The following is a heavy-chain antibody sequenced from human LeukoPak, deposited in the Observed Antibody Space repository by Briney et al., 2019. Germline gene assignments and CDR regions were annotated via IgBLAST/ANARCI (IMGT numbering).Heavy chain of an antibody. CDR3: AKDKDLTVTTYLYYYYYGMDV. D-gene: IGHD4-17*01. CDR2: INTDGGST. CDR1: GFTFGSYW. J-gene: IGHJ6*02. Sequence: GGSLRLSCAASGFTFGSYWMHWVRQAPGKGLVWVSRINTDGGSTTYADSVKGRFTISRDNSKNTLYLQMNSLRAEDTAVYYCAKDKDLTVTTYLYYYYYGMDVWGQGTTVTVSS. V-gene: IGHV3-74*01.